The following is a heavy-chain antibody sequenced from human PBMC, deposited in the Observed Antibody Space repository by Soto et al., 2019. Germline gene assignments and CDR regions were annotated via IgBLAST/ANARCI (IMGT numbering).Heavy chain of an antibody. Sequence: GGSLRLSCAASGFTFSSYGIHWVRQARGKGLVWVSRINSDGSSTSYADSVKGRFTISRDNAKNTLYLQMNSLRAEDTAVYYCARDLSFGVVTRWNYYYGMDVWGQGNTVTVSS. CDR3: ARDLSFGVVTRWNYYYGMDV. D-gene: IGHD3-3*01. CDR2: INSDGSST. J-gene: IGHJ6*02. V-gene: IGHV3-74*01. CDR1: GFTFSSYG.